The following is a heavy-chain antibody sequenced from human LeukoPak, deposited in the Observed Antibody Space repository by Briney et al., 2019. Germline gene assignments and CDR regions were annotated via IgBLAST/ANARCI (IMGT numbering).Heavy chain of an antibody. D-gene: IGHD3-22*01. J-gene: IGHJ4*02. CDR3: TRSSGYYYDY. Sequence: GGSLRLSCAASGFALSTYWMHWVRQAPGKGPVWVSRINSDGSIINYADSVKGRFTISRDITKNTLHLQLDSLRAEDTAVYYCTRSSGYYYDYWGQGTLVTVSS. CDR1: GFALSTYW. V-gene: IGHV3-74*01. CDR2: INSDGSII.